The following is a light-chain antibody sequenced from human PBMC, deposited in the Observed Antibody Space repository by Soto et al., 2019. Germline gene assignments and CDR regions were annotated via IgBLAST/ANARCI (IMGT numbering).Light chain of an antibody. CDR3: LRCNAFSQT. Sequence: GDRVTITCRASQSMNSWLAWYQQKPGEAPKVLIYDASSLESGVPSRFSGSGSGTEFTLTIGSLQPEDFATYYGLRCNAFSQTFGQGTKV. V-gene: IGKV1-5*01. CDR2: DAS. J-gene: IGKJ1*01. CDR1: QSMNSW.